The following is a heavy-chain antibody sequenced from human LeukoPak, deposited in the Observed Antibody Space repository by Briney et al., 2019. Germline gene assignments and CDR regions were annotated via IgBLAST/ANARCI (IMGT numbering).Heavy chain of an antibody. V-gene: IGHV1-2*02. CDR1: GYTFTGYY. Sequence: ASVKVSCKASGYTFTGYYIHWVRQAPGQGLEWMGWINPNSGGTNYAQKFQGRVTMTRDTSISTAYMELSRLRSDDTAVYYCAREDDSSGWDLDYWGQGTLVTVSS. CDR2: INPNSGGT. CDR3: AREDDSSGWDLDY. D-gene: IGHD3-22*01. J-gene: IGHJ4*02.